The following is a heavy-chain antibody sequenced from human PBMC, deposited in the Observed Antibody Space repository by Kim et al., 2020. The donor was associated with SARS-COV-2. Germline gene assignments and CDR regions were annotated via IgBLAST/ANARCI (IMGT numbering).Heavy chain of an antibody. CDR1: GGSFSGYY. CDR3: ARGLAGKVAPGYYYYGMDV. CDR2: INHSGST. V-gene: IGHV4-34*01. Sequence: SETLSLTCAVYGGSFSGYYWSWIRQLPGKGLEWIGEINHSGSTNYNPSLKSRVTISVDTSKNQFSLKLSSVTAADTAVYYCARGLAGKVAPGYYYYGMDVWGQGNTVTVSS. J-gene: IGHJ6*02.